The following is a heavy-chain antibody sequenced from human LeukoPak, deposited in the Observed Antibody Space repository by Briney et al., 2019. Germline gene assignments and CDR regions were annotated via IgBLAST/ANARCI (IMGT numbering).Heavy chain of an antibody. CDR1: GGSISNSNW. D-gene: IGHD3-22*01. CDR2: IYHSGST. J-gene: IGHJ4*02. CDR3: ARVTTYYDSSGYYYPQFDY. V-gene: IGHV4-4*02. Sequence: SGTLSLTCAVSGGSISNSNWWNWVRQPPGKGLEWIGEIYHSGSTNYNPSLRSRVTISVDRSKNQFALKLTSVTAADTAVYYCARVTTYYDSSGYYYPQFDYWGQGTLVTVSS.